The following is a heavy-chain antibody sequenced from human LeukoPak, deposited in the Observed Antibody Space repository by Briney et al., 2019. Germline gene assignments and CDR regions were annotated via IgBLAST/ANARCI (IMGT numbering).Heavy chain of an antibody. J-gene: IGHJ6*02. Sequence: SETLSLTCSVSGGSISSYYWSWLRQPPGKGLVWIGYIYYSGSTNYNPSLKSRVTISVDTSKNQFSLKLSSVTAADTAVYYCARGGDGYNYGLFYYYYGMDVWGQGTTVTVSS. CDR1: GGSISSYY. CDR3: ARGGDGYNYGLFYYYYGMDV. V-gene: IGHV4-59*01. CDR2: IYYSGST. D-gene: IGHD5-24*01.